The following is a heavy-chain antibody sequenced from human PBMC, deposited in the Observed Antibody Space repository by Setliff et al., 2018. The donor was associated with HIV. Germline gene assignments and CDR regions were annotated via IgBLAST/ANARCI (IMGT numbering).Heavy chain of an antibody. CDR2: IYPQDSDT. V-gene: IGHV5-51*01. Sequence: GESLKISCTGSGYGFSNPWNGWVRQMPGRGLEWMGIIYPQDSDTRYSPSFEGHVTISADRSRNTAYLQWTALKASATAMYYCARHTIDISLLVVQDPGPFDIWGRGTMVTVSS. J-gene: IGHJ3*02. CDR1: GYGFSNPW. D-gene: IGHD3-10*01. CDR3: ARHTIDISLLVVQDPGPFDI.